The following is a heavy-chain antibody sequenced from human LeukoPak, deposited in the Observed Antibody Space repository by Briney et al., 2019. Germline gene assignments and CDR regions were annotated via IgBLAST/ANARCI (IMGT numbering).Heavy chain of an antibody. CDR3: ARGPPEYCSGGSCHSGRNWIDP. Sequence: ASVKVSCKASGYTFTSYGISWVRQAPGQGLEWMGWINPDGGADYAQKFQGRVTMTRDTSISTAYMALSRLRSDDTAVYYCARGPPEYCSGGSCHSGRNWIDPWGQGTLVTVSS. CDR2: INPDGGA. J-gene: IGHJ5*02. D-gene: IGHD2-15*01. V-gene: IGHV1-2*02. CDR1: GYTFTSYG.